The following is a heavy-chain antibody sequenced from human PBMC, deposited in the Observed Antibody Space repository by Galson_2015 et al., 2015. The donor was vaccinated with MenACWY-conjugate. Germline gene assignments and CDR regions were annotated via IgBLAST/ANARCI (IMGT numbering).Heavy chain of an antibody. V-gene: IGHV2-70*20. Sequence: PALVKPTQTLTLTCSVSGFSLTSSGMSVAWVRQSPGKALDWLAVIDWVGDRYYSTSLKTRLTISRDTPKNQVVLSLTDVDPIDTGTYFCARATTGHNHFYYYMDVWGKGTAVIVS. J-gene: IGHJ6*03. CDR3: ARATTGHNHFYYYMDV. CDR2: IDWVGDR. CDR1: GFSLTSSGMS. D-gene: IGHD1-1*01.